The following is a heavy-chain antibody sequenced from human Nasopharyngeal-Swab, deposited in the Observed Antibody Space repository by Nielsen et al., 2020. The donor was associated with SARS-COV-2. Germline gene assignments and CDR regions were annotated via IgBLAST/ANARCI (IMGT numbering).Heavy chain of an antibody. J-gene: IGHJ4*02. D-gene: IGHD6-19*01. CDR3: ARWGSGSRGFDY. CDR2: IIPILVVA. Sequence: SVKVSCNASGVTFSSYAISWVRHAPGQGLEWMGGIIPILVVANSAQKFQGRVTITADKSTSTAYMELSSLRSDDTAVYYCARWGSGSRGFDYWGQGTLVTVSS. CDR1: GVTFSSYA. V-gene: IGHV1-69*10.